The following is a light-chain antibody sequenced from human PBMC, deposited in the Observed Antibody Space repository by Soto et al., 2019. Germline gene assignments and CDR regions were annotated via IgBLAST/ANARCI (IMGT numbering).Light chain of an antibody. CDR2: GAS. Sequence: EIVLTQSPGTLSSSPGERATLSCRASQIVTSNYLAWYQQKRGQXPXXFIWGASIRATGLPDRFSGGGSGTDFTLTISRLEAEDFAVYYCQQYGSSPGTFGQGTKVDIK. J-gene: IGKJ1*01. CDR1: QIVTSNY. V-gene: IGKV3-20*01. CDR3: QQYGSSPGT.